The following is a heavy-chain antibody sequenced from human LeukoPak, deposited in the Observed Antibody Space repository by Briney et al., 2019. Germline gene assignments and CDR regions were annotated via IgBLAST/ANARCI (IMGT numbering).Heavy chain of an antibody. V-gene: IGHV4-39*01. CDR3: ARGRQDVNMILVVMAGVSYYLDV. Sequence: SETLSLTCTVSGGSINTSSYFWGWIRQPPGKGLEWIGTIFYSGSTYYNPSLKSRVTISVDTSKNQFSLKLSSVTAADTAVYYCARGRQDVNMILVVMAGVSYYLDVWSKGTTVTVS. CDR2: IFYSGST. D-gene: IGHD3-22*01. J-gene: IGHJ6*03. CDR1: GGSINTSSYF.